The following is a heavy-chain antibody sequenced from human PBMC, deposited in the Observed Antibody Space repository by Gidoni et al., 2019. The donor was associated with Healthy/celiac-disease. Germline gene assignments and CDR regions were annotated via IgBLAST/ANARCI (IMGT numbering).Heavy chain of an antibody. CDR3: ARLTREEYCSSTSCYGYYYYYMDV. CDR1: GYSFTSYW. CDR2: IYPGDFET. Sequence: EVQLVQSGAEVKKPGESLKISCKGSGYSFTSYWIGWVRQVPGKGLEWLGIIYPGDFETRNSPSFQGQVTISADKSISTAYLQWSSLKASDTAMYYCARLTREEYCSSTSCYGYYYYYMDVWGKGTTVTVSS. V-gene: IGHV5-51*01. J-gene: IGHJ6*03. D-gene: IGHD2-2*01.